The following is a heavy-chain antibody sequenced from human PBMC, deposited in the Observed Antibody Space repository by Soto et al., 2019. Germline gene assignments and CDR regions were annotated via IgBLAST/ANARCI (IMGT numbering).Heavy chain of an antibody. V-gene: IGHV1-69*13. J-gene: IGHJ4*02. CDR2: IIPIFGTA. D-gene: IGHD2-21*02. Sequence: SVKVSCKASGGTFSSYAISWVRQAPGQGLEWMGGIIPIFGTANYAQKFQGRVTITADESTSTAYMELSSLRSEDTAVYYCARVSAGDQAPFDYWGQGTLVTVSS. CDR3: ARVSAGDQAPFDY. CDR1: GGTFSSYA.